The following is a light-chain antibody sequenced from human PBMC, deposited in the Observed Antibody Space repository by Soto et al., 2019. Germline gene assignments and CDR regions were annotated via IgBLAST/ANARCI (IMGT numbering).Light chain of an antibody. Sequence: EIVLTQSPAALSLSPGERATLSCRASQSVGSTLNWYQQRPGQAPRLLIYDTSIRATGIPARFSGSGSGTEFTLTIASLQSEDFAVYYCQRLNRWPLRFGRGTKVEI. CDR2: DTS. V-gene: IGKV3-15*01. CDR3: QRLNRWPLR. J-gene: IGKJ4*02. CDR1: QSVGST.